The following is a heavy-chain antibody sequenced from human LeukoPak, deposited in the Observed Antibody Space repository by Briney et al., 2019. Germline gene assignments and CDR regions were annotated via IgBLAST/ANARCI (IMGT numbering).Heavy chain of an antibody. CDR2: IYYSGST. D-gene: IGHD6-13*01. V-gene: IGHV4-39*01. Sequence: PSGTLSLTCTVSGGSISGSSYFWAWIRQPPGKGLEWIGSIYYSGSTYYNPSLKSRVTISVDTSKNQFSLKLTSVTAADTALYYCARSQYSASWYVWGQGTLVTVSS. J-gene: IGHJ4*02. CDR3: ARSQYSASWYV. CDR1: GGSISGSSYF.